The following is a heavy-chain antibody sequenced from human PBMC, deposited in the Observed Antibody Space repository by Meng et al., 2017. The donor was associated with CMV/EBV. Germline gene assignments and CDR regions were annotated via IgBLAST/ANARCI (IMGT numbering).Heavy chain of an antibody. CDR1: GYTFTSYD. D-gene: IGHD3-3*01. J-gene: IGHJ6*02. V-gene: IGHV1-8*01. CDR3: ARAYPGYHYDFWSDYYKNYYYGMDV. CDR2: MNPNSGNT. Sequence: ASVKVSCKASGYTFTSYDINWVRQATGQGLEWMGWMNPNSGNTGYAQKFQGRVTMTRNTSISTAYMELSSLRSEDTAVYYCARAYPGYHYDFWSDYYKNYYYGMDVWGQGTTVTVSS.